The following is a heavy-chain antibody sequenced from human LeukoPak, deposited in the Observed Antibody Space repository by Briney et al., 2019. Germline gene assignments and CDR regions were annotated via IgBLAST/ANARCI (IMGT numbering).Heavy chain of an antibody. V-gene: IGHV5-51*01. Sequence: GESLKISCKGPGYSFSSYWIAWVRQMPGKGLEWMAIIYPADSDTRYSPSFQGQVTISADKSINTAYLQWSSLKASDTATYYCARPDSSGYYVVWGQGTLVTVPS. CDR1: GYSFSSYW. J-gene: IGHJ4*02. D-gene: IGHD6-19*01. CDR2: IYPADSDT. CDR3: ARPDSSGYYVV.